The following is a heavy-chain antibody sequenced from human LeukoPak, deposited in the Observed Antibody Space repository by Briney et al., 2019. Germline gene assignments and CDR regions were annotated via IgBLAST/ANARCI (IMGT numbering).Heavy chain of an antibody. V-gene: IGHV3-21*01. D-gene: IGHD2-2*02. CDR2: ISSSSSYI. J-gene: IGHJ4*02. Sequence: PGGSLRLSCAASGFTFSSYSMNWVRQAPGKGLEWVSSISSSSSYIYYADSVKGRFTISRDNAMNSLYPQMNSLRAEDTAVYYCARDDSSSTSCYIIWGQGTLVTVSS. CDR1: GFTFSSYS. CDR3: ARDDSSSTSCYII.